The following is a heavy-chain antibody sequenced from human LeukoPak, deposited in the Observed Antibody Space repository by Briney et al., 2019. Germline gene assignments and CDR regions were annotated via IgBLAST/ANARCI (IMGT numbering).Heavy chain of an antibody. CDR1: GFTFSSYG. Sequence: GGSLRLSCAASGFTFSSYGMHWVRQAPGKGLEWVAVIWYDGSNKYYADSVKGRFTISRDNSKNTLYLQMNSLRAEDTAVYYCAKYRAVYYYDSSPTWGQGTLVTVSS. CDR2: IWYDGSNK. V-gene: IGHV3-33*06. CDR3: AKYRAVYYYDSSPT. D-gene: IGHD3-22*01. J-gene: IGHJ5*02.